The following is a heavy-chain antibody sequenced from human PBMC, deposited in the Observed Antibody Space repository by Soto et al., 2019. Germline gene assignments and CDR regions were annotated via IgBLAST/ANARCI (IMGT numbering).Heavy chain of an antibody. CDR1: GGSISSGGYY. CDR3: GRGVGCCSSTSCTYGYFYYYGMDV. Sequence: PSETLSLTCTVSGGSISSGGYYWSWIRQHPGKGLEWIGYIYYSGSTYYNPSLKSRVTISVDTSKNQFSLKLSSVTAADTAAYYCGRGVGCCSSTSCTYGYFYYYGMDVWGQGTAATVSS. V-gene: IGHV4-31*03. D-gene: IGHD2-2*01. J-gene: IGHJ6*02. CDR2: IYYSGST.